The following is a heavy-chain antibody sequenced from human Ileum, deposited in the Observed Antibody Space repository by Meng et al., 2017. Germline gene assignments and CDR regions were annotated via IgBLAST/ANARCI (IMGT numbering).Heavy chain of an antibody. CDR3: ARVPRIAAAGSLFGY. V-gene: IGHV6-1*01. CDR1: GDSVSSNSAA. J-gene: IGHJ4*02. CDR2: TYYRSKWYN. D-gene: IGHD6-13*01. Sequence: SETLSLTCAISGDSVSSNSAAWNWIRQSPSRGLEWLGRTYYRSKWYNDYAVSVKSRITINPDTSKNQFSLQLNSVTPEDTAVYYCARVPRIAAAGSLFGYWGQGTLVTVSS.